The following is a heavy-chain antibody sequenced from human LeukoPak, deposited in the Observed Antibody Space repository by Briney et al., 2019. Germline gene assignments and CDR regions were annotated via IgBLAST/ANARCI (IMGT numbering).Heavy chain of an antibody. CDR1: GYTFTGYY. D-gene: IGHD3-3*01. CDR2: INPNSGGT. Sequence: ASVKVSCKASGYTFTGYYIHCMRQAPGQGLEWMGWINPNSGGTNYAQNFQGRVTMTRDTSISTAYMEVSRLRSDDTAVYYCARAQYLDFWSGYYTYWGQGARVTVSS. V-gene: IGHV1-2*02. J-gene: IGHJ4*02. CDR3: ARAQYLDFWSGYYTY.